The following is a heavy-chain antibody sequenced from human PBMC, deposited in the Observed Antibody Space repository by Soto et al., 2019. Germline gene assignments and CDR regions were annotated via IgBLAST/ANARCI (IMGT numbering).Heavy chain of an antibody. CDR1: GFTFSSHG. D-gene: IGHD3-3*01. Sequence: QVHLVESGGGVVQPGRSLRLSCAASGFTFSSHGMHWIRQAPGKGLEWVAVIPYDGSHQYYADSVKGRFSISRDNSKNTLYLQTNSLRAEDTAVYYCAKLRVLEWEVQESDYWGQGTLVSVSS. V-gene: IGHV3-30*18. CDR3: AKLRVLEWEVQESDY. CDR2: IPYDGSHQ. J-gene: IGHJ4*02.